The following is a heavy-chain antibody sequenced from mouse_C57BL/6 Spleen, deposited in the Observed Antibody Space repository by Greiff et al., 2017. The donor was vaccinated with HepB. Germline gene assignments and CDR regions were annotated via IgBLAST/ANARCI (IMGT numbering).Heavy chain of an antibody. J-gene: IGHJ3*01. V-gene: IGHV1-64*01. CDR1: GYTFTSYW. CDR3: ASDYDYGAWFAY. D-gene: IGHD2-4*01. CDR2: IHPNSGST. Sequence: QVQLQQPGAELVKPGASVKLSCKASGYTFTSYWMHWVKQRPGQGLEWIGMIHPNSGSTNYNEKFKSKATLTVDKSSSTAYMQLSSLTSEDSAVYYCASDYDYGAWFAYWGQGTLVTVSA.